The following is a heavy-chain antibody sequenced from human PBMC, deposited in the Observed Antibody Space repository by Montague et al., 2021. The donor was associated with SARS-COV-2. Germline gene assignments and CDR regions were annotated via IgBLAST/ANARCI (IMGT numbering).Heavy chain of an antibody. CDR2: INHSGST. CDR1: GGSFSGYY. D-gene: IGHD4-17*01. Sequence: SETLSLTCAVYGGSFSGYYWSWIRKPPGKGLEWIGEINHSGSTNYNPSLKSRVTISVDTSKNQFSLKLSSVTAADTAVYYCARGTTVTTLFYYYYGMDVWGQGTTVTVSS. CDR3: ARGTTVTTLFYYYYGMDV. V-gene: IGHV4-34*01. J-gene: IGHJ6*02.